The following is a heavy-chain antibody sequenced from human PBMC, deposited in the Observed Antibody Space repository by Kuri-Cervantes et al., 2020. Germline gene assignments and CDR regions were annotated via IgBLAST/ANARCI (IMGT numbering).Heavy chain of an antibody. CDR2: ISSSGGNI. Sequence: GESLKISCAASGFTFSSYSMNWVRQAPGKGLEWVSYISSSGGNIYYADSVKGRFTISRDNAKNSLYLQMNSLRAEDTAVYYCARDYSSGWLPFDYWGQGTLVTVSS. CDR1: GFTFSSYS. J-gene: IGHJ4*02. V-gene: IGHV3-48*01. CDR3: ARDYSSGWLPFDY. D-gene: IGHD6-19*01.